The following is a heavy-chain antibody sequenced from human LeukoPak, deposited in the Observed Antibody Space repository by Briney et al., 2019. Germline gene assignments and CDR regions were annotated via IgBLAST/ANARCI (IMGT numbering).Heavy chain of an antibody. J-gene: IGHJ5*01. CDR1: GFTFSSYD. D-gene: IGHD6-19*01. CDR3: VREHSSGWFEY. V-gene: IGHV3-13*01. CDR2: ISTAGDT. Sequence: GGSLRLSCAASGFTFSSYDMHWVRQATGKGLEWVSAISTAGDTYYPGSVKGRFTISRDNVKNSLYLQMNSVRAGDTAVYYCVREHSSGWFEYWGQGTLVTVSS.